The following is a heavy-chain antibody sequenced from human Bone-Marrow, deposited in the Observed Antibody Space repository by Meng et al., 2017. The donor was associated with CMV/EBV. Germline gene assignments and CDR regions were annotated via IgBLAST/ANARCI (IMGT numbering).Heavy chain of an antibody. D-gene: IGHD1-26*01. V-gene: IGHV3-74*01. CDR3: ARDALIVGAHPPAY. Sequence: GGSLRLSCAASGFTLSSYWMHWVRQAPGKGLVWVSRINSDGSITNYADSVKGRFTISRDNAKNTLYLQINSLRDEDTAVYYCARDALIVGAHPPAYWGQGTLVTVYS. CDR1: GFTLSSYW. CDR2: INSDGSIT. J-gene: IGHJ4*02.